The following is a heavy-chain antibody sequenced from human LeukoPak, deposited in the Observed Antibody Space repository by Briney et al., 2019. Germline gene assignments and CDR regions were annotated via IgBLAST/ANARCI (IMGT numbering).Heavy chain of an antibody. CDR2: ISYDGSNK. V-gene: IGHV3-30*03. J-gene: IGHJ4*02. Sequence: GGSLRLSCAASGFTLSSYGMHWVRQAPGKGLEWVAVISYDGSNKYYADSVKGRFTISRDNSKNTLYLQMDSLRAEDTAVYYCARHSGQWPDYYFDCWGQGILVTVSS. CDR3: ARHSGQWPDYYFDC. D-gene: IGHD6-19*01. CDR1: GFTLSSYG.